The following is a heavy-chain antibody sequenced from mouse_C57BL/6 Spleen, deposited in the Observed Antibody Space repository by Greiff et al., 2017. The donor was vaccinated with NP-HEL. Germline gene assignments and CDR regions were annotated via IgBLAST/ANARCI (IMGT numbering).Heavy chain of an antibody. D-gene: IGHD1-1*01. J-gene: IGHJ2*01. Sequence: EVKLQESGPGMVKPSQSLSLTCTVTGYSITSGYDWHWIRHFPGNKLEWMGYISYSGSTNYNPSLKSRISITHDTSKNHFFLKLNSVTTEDTATYYCARGGNYYGSSSYFDYWGQGTTLTVSS. CDR2: ISYSGST. V-gene: IGHV3-1*01. CDR1: GYSITSGYD. CDR3: ARGGNYYGSSSYFDY.